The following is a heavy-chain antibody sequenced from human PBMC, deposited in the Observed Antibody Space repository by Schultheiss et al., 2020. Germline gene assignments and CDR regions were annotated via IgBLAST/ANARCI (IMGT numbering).Heavy chain of an antibody. CDR3: ARDSTVVVAAYEYYYCYYGMDV. CDR1: GWSFSGYY. CDR2: INHSGST. J-gene: IGHJ6*02. V-gene: IGHV4-34*01. Sequence: SETLSLTCAVYGWSFSGYYWSWIRQPPGKGLEWIGEINHSGSTNYNPSLKSRFTISVDTSNNQFSLKLSSVTAADTAVYYCARDSTVVVAAYEYYYCYYGMDVWGQGTTVNVSS. D-gene: IGHD2-15*01.